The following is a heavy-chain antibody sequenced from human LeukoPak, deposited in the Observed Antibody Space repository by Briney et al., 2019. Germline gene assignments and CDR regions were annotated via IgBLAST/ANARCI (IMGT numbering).Heavy chain of an antibody. J-gene: IGHJ6*02. V-gene: IGHV3-30-3*01. CDR2: ISYDGSNK. D-gene: IGHD2-15*01. Sequence: SGGSLRLSCAASGFTFSSYAMHWVRQAPGKGLEWVAVISYDGSNKYYADSVKGRFTISRDNSKNTLYLQMNSLRAEDTAVYYCARDRRDIVVVVAAHYYYYGMDVWGQGTTVTVSS. CDR1: GFTFSSYA. CDR3: ARDRRDIVVVVAAHYYYYGMDV.